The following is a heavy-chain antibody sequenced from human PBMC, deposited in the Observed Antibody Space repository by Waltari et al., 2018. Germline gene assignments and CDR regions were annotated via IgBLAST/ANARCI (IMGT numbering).Heavy chain of an antibody. J-gene: IGHJ6*02. CDR1: GYTLTELS. Sequence: QVQLVQSGAEVKKPGASVKVSCKVSGYTLTELSMHWVRQAPGTGLEWMEGFDPEDGETIYAQKFQGRVTMTEDTSTDTAYMELSSLRSEDTAVYYCATAYYDSSGYRVPNYYGMDVWGQGTTVTVSS. D-gene: IGHD3-22*01. CDR3: ATAYYDSSGYRVPNYYGMDV. V-gene: IGHV1-24*01. CDR2: FDPEDGET.